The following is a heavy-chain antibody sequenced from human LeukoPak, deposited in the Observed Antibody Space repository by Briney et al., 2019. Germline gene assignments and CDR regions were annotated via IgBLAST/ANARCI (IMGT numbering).Heavy chain of an antibody. Sequence: GGSLRLSCAASGFTFSSYEMNWVRQAPGKGLEWVSYITGGGSTTYYSDSVKGRFTISRDNAKNSLYLQMNSLRAEDTAIYYCARRGSWAGGDYYYYYGMDVWGQGTTVTVSS. J-gene: IGHJ6*02. CDR1: GFTFSSYE. D-gene: IGHD3/OR15-3a*01. CDR2: ITGGGSTT. V-gene: IGHV3-48*03. CDR3: ARRGSWAGGDYYYYYGMDV.